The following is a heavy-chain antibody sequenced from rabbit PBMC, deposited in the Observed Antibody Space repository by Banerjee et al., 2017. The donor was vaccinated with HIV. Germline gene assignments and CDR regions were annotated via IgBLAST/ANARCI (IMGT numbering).Heavy chain of an antibody. Sequence: QQQLEESGGGLVKPGGTLTLTCKASGIDFSSYYYMCWVRQAPGKGLELIACIYTSSGSTWYASWVNGRFTISKTSSTTVTLQMTSLTAADTATYFCARASYAAYGGYAYADYFNLWGQGTLVTVS. D-gene: IGHD6-1*01. J-gene: IGHJ4*01. CDR2: IYTSSGST. CDR3: ARASYAAYGGYAYADYFNL. V-gene: IGHV1S43*01. CDR1: GIDFSSYYY.